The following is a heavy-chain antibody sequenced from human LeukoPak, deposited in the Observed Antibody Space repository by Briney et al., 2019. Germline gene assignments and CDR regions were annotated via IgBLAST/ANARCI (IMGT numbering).Heavy chain of an antibody. Sequence: VGSLRLSCAAPGFTFSSYAMHWVRQAPGKGLEYVSAISNGGGSTHYANSVKGRFTISRDNSKNTLYLQMGSLRAEDMAVYYCARPYYDIWSAYVYWGQGTLVTVSS. CDR1: GFTFSSYA. CDR2: ISNGGGST. D-gene: IGHD3-3*01. J-gene: IGHJ4*02. V-gene: IGHV3-64*01. CDR3: ARPYYDIWSAYVY.